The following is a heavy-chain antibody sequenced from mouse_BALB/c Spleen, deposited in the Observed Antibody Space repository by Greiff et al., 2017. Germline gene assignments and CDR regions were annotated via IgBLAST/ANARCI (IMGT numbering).Heavy chain of an antibody. CDR1: GDSITSGY. D-gene: IGHD1-1*01. Sequence: EVMLVESGPSLVKPSQTLSLTCSVTGDSITSGYWNWIRKFPGNKLEYMGYISYSGSTYYNPSLKSRISITRDTSKNQYYLQLNSVTTEDTATYYCARRDYGSSYWYFDVWGAGTTVTVSS. V-gene: IGHV3-8*02. J-gene: IGHJ1*01. CDR3: ARRDYGSSYWYFDV. CDR2: ISYSGST.